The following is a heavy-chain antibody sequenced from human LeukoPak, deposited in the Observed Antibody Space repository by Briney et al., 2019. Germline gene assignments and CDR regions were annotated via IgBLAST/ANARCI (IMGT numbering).Heavy chain of an antibody. CDR3: ARAGTAMVLKGQYYYYYYYMDV. V-gene: IGHV3-21*01. CDR2: ISSSSSYI. Sequence: GGSLRLSCAASGFTFSSYGMHWVRQAPGKGLEWVSSISSSSSYIYYADSVKGRFTISRDNAKNSLYLQMNSLRAEDTAVYYCARAGTAMVLKGQYYYYYYYMDVWGKGTTVTVSS. J-gene: IGHJ6*03. D-gene: IGHD5-18*01. CDR1: GFTFSSYG.